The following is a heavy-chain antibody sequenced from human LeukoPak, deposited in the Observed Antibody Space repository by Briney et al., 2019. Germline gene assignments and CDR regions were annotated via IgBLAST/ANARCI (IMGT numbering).Heavy chain of an antibody. CDR1: GGTFSSYA. V-gene: IGHV1-69*06. Sequence: GSSVTVSCKASGGTFSSYAISWVRQAPGQGLEWMGGIIPIFGTANYAQKFQGRVTITADKSTSTAYMELSSLRSEDTAVYYCAKNSGSYGDAFDIWGQGTMVTVSS. CDR2: IIPIFGTA. D-gene: IGHD1-26*01. CDR3: AKNSGSYGDAFDI. J-gene: IGHJ3*02.